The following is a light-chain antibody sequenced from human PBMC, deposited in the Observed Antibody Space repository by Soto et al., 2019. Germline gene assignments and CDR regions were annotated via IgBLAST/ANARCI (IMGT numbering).Light chain of an antibody. CDR2: DAS. CDR3: QQYNSYSRT. CDR1: QDISNY. Sequence: IQMTQSLSSLSASVGDRVTITCQASQDISNYLNWYQQKPGKAPKLLIYDASSLESGVPSRFSGSGSGTEFTLTISSLQPDDFATYYCQQYNSYSRTFGQGTKVDIK. J-gene: IGKJ1*01. V-gene: IGKV1-5*01.